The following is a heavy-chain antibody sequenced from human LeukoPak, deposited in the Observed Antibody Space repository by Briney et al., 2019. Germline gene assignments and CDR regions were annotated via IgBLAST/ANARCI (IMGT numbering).Heavy chain of an antibody. CDR1: GFIFSAYT. CDR3: VRDPQDVFQTTYLDY. CDR2: MLGDGEKE. V-gene: IGHV3-30*04. J-gene: IGHJ4*02. Sequence: GGSLRLSSATSGFIFSAYTVHWVRQAPGKGLEWVALMLGDGEKEHYADSVKGRFTISRDNSKNTVYLQMNSLRPEDTALYFCVRDPQDVFQTTYLDYWGQGTLVTVSS. D-gene: IGHD1-7*01.